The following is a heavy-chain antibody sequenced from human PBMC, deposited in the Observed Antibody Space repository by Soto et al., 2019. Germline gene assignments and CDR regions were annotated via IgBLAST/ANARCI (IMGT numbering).Heavy chain of an antibody. CDR1: GFTFSSYA. V-gene: IGHV3-23*01. D-gene: IGHD6-13*01. CDR2: ISGSGGST. CDR3: AKVHPSSSWYRKPHFDY. Sequence: GGSLRLSCAASGFTFSSYAMSWVRQAPGKGLEWVSAISGSGGSTYYADSVKGRFTISRDNSKNTLYLQMNSLRAEDTAVYYCAKVHPSSSWYRKPHFDYWGQGTLVTVSS. J-gene: IGHJ4*02.